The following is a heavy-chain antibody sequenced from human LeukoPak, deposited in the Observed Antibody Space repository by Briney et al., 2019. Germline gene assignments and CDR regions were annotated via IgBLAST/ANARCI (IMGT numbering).Heavy chain of an antibody. J-gene: IGHJ3*02. V-gene: IGHV4-61*02. CDR1: AGSINSGSYY. D-gene: IGHD3-3*01. Sequence: SETLSLTCTVAAGSINSGSYYWRWLRQPAGKGLEWIGRICTSGSTNYNPSLKRRVTMSVETSKNQFSLKLSSVTAADTAVYYCASTIFGVVIRGDAFYIWGQGTLVTVSS. CDR2: ICTSGST. CDR3: ASTIFGVVIRGDAFYI.